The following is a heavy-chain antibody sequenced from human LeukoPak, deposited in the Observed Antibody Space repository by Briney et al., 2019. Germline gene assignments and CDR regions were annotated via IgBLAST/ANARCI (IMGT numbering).Heavy chain of an antibody. V-gene: IGHV1-69*13. Sequence: SVKVSCKASGGTFSSYAISWVRQAPGQGLEWMGGIIPIFGTANYAQKFQGRVTITADESTSTAYMELSSLRSEDTAVYYCARHKPKPNYYYCGMDVWGQGTTVTVSS. J-gene: IGHJ6*02. CDR3: ARHKPKPNYYYCGMDV. CDR1: GGTFSSYA. CDR2: IIPIFGTA.